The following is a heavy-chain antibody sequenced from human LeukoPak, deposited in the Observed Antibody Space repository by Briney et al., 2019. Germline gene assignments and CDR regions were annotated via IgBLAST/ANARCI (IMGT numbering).Heavy chain of an antibody. Sequence: EASVKVSCKASGYTFTSYAMNWVRQATGQGLEWMGWMNPNSGNTAYAQKFQGRVTMTRNTSISTAYMELSSLRSEDTAVYYCAREDYYDSGSFDPWGQGTLVTVSS. J-gene: IGHJ5*02. CDR3: AREDYYDSGSFDP. CDR2: MNPNSGNT. V-gene: IGHV1-8*02. D-gene: IGHD3-22*01. CDR1: GYTFTSYA.